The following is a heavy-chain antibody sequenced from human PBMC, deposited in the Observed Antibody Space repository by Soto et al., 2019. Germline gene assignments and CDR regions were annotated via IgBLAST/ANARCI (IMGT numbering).Heavy chain of an antibody. D-gene: IGHD6-13*01. Sequence: SETLSLTCAVYGGSFSGYYWSWIRQPPGKGLERIGEINHSGSTNYNPSIKSRVTISVDTSKNQFSLKLRSVTAADTAVYYCAREFYSSSWYLGEWFGPGEWFDPWGQGTLVTVSS. J-gene: IGHJ5*02. CDR3: AREFYSSSWYLGEWFGPGEWFDP. CDR1: GGSFSGYY. CDR2: INHSGST. V-gene: IGHV4-34*01.